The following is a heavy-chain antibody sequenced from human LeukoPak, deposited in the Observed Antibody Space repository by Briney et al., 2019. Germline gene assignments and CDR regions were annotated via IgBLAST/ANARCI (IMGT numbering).Heavy chain of an antibody. CDR2: INPNSGGT. CDR1: GYTFTGYY. J-gene: IGHJ4*02. Sequence: ASVKVSCKASGYTFTGYYMHWVRQAPGQGLEWMGWINPNSGGTNYAQKFQGRVTMTRDTSTSTVYMELSSLRSEDTAVYYCARDAAPYTNFQFDYWGQGTLVTVSS. V-gene: IGHV1-2*02. D-gene: IGHD6-25*01. CDR3: ARDAAPYTNFQFDY.